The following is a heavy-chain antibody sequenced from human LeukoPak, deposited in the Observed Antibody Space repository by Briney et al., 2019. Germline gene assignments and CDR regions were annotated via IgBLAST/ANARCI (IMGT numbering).Heavy chain of an antibody. V-gene: IGHV4-30-4*08. D-gene: IGHD4-17*01. CDR3: ARGGVMTTVPD. CDR1: GGSISSGDYY. J-gene: IGHJ4*02. Sequence: SETLSLTRTVSGGSISSGDYYWNWIRQPPGKGLEWIGYISYSGSTYYNSSLKSRVTISVDTSKNQFSLKLSSVTATDTAVYYCARGGVMTTVPDWGQGALVTVSS. CDR2: ISYSGST.